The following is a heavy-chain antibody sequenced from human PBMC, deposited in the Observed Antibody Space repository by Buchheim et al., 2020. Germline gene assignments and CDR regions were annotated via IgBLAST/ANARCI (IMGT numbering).Heavy chain of an antibody. J-gene: IGHJ5*02. D-gene: IGHD5-12*01. CDR2: INHRGST. Sequence: QVQLQQWGAGLLKPSETLSLTCAVYGGSFCGYYWSWICRPPGKGLEWIGEINHRGSTNYNPSLKSRATISVDTSKTHFSLYLSSVTAADTAMYYCARASLLRGYSGFPRWFDPWGQGTL. CDR3: ARASLLRGYSGFPRWFDP. V-gene: IGHV4-34*01. CDR1: GGSFCGYY.